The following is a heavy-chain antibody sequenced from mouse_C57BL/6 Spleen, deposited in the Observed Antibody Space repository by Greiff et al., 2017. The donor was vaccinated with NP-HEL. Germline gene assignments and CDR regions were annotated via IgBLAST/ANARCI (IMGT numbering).Heavy chain of an antibody. CDR1: GFSLTSYG. CDR2: IWSDGST. Sequence: VQLQQSGPGLVAPSQSLSITCTVSGFSLTSYGVHWVRQPPGKGLEWLVVIWSDGSTTYNSALKSRLSISKDNSKSQVFLKMNSLQTDDTAMYYCARHGGTGYAMDYWGQGTSVTVSS. J-gene: IGHJ4*01. CDR3: ARHGGTGYAMDY. D-gene: IGHD2-14*01. V-gene: IGHV2-6-1*01.